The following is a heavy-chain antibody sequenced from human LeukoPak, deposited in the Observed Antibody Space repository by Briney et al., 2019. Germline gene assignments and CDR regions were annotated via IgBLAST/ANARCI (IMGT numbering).Heavy chain of an antibody. CDR1: GGTFSSYA. CDR2: INPSGGST. CDR3: ARGVPLEAFDI. J-gene: IGHJ3*02. V-gene: IGHV1-46*01. Sequence: ASVKVSCKASGGTFSSYAISWVRQAPGQGLEWMGIINPSGGSTSYAQKFQGRVTMTRDTSTSTVYMELSSLRSEDTAVYYCARGVPLEAFDIWGQGTMVTVSS. D-gene: IGHD2-2*01.